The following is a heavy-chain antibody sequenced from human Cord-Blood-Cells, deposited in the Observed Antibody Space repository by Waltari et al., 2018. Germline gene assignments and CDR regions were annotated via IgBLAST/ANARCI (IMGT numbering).Heavy chain of an antibody. D-gene: IGHD6-6*01. V-gene: IGHV1-69*01. Sequence: QVKLVQSGPGVKKTVSSLKVCCKASGGTFSSYAIRWVRRAPGQGLEWMGAIITIFSTANYAQKFQCRVTIHADESTITAYMELSSRISEDTALYYGARSYSSLSNYYYGMDVWGQGTTFTVSS. J-gene: IGHJ6*02. CDR1: GGTFSSYA. CDR2: IITIFSTA. CDR3: ARSYSSLSNYYYGMDV.